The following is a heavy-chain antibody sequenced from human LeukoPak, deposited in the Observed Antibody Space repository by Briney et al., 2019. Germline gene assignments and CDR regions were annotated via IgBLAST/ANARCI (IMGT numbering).Heavy chain of an antibody. J-gene: IGHJ4*02. V-gene: IGHV1-2*02. CDR3: ATVPLNGYSSGWYSFDY. Sequence: GASVKVSCKASGYTFTGYYMHWVRQAPGQGLEWMGWINPNSGGTNYAQKFQDRVTMTRDTSISTAYMELHRLRSDDTAVYYCATVPLNGYSSGWYSFDYWGQGALVTVSS. D-gene: IGHD6-19*01. CDR2: INPNSGGT. CDR1: GYTFTGYY.